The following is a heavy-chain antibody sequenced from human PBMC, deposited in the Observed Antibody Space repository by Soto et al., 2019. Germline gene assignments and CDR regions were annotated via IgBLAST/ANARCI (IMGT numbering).Heavy chain of an antibody. CDR3: ARDLHYYGSGSSLSLLDY. V-gene: IGHV4-4*07. J-gene: IGHJ4*02. Sequence: SETLSLTCTVSGGSISSYYWSWFRQPAGKGLEWIGRMYTTGSTNYNPSLKSRVSMSLDTSKNQFSLKLSSVTAADTAVYYCARDLHYYGSGSSLSLLDYWGQGTLLTVSS. CDR1: GGSISSYY. D-gene: IGHD3-10*01. CDR2: MYTTGST.